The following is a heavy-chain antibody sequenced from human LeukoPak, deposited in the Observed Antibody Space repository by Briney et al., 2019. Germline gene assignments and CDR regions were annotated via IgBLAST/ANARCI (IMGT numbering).Heavy chain of an antibody. J-gene: IGHJ4*02. CDR2: ISSGSDYI. Sequence: GGSLRLSCAASGFTFSSYSMNWVRQAPGKGLEWVSFISSGSDYIYYADSVKGRFTISRDNAKNSLYLQMNSPRAGDTAVYYCARDFSRVPDYWGQGTLVTVSS. D-gene: IGHD2-2*01. V-gene: IGHV3-21*01. CDR3: ARDFSRVPDY. CDR1: GFTFSSYS.